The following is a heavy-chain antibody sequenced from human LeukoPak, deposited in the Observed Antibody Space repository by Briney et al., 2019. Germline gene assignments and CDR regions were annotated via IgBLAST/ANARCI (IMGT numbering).Heavy chain of an antibody. CDR1: GGSFSGYY. J-gene: IGHJ4*02. Sequence: SETLSLTCAVYGGSFSGYYWSWIRQPPGKGLEWIGEINHSGSTNYNPSLKSRVTISVDTSKNQFSLKLSSVTAADTAVYYCARLRGYWGLGTLVTVSS. CDR2: INHSGST. CDR3: ARLRGY. V-gene: IGHV4-34*01.